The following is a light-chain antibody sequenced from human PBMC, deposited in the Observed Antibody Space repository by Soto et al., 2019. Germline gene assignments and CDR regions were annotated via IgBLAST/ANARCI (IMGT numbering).Light chain of an antibody. Sequence: EIVLTQSPAPLSLSPGARATLSCRASQSVSSYLAWYQQKPGQAPRLLIYDTSNRAGGIPARFSGSGSGTDFTLTISSLEPDDFAVYYCQQRSNWPLTFGGGTKVDIK. J-gene: IGKJ4*01. CDR2: DTS. V-gene: IGKV3-11*01. CDR1: QSVSSY. CDR3: QQRSNWPLT.